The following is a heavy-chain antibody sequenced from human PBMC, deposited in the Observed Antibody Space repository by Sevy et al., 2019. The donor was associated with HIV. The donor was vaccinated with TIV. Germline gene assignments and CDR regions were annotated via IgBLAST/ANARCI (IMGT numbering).Heavy chain of an antibody. CDR2: IIPIFGTA. CDR3: AGYRGIAVPRGGLAYYYYGMAV. V-gene: IGHV1-69*13. D-gene: IGHD6-19*01. J-gene: IGHJ6*02. CDR1: GGTFSSYA. Sequence: ASVKVSCKASGGTFSSYAISWVRQAPGQGLEWMGGIIPIFGTANYAQKFQGRVTITAEESTSTAYMELSSLRSEDTAVYYCAGYRGIAVPRGGLAYYYYGMAVWGQGTTVTVSS.